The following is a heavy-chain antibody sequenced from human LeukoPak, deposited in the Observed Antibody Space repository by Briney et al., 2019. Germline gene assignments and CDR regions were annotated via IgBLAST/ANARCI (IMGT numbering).Heavy chain of an antibody. D-gene: IGHD3-16*01. CDR1: GGSISSYY. Sequence: PSETLSLTCTVSGGSISSYYWSWIRQLPGKGLEWIGYIYHSGSTNYNPSLKSRVTISVDTSENQFSLKLSSVTAADTAVYYCARHIMITFGGVRNHYYFDYWGQGTLVTVSS. CDR3: ARHIMITFGGVRNHYYFDY. V-gene: IGHV4-59*08. CDR2: IYHSGST. J-gene: IGHJ4*02.